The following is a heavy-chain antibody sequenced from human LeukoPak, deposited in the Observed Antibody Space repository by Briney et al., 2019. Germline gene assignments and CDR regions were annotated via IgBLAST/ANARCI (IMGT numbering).Heavy chain of an antibody. CDR2: ISYDGSDK. V-gene: IGHV3-30*18. D-gene: IGHD3-10*01. Sequence: GGSLGPSCAASGFTFSSYGMHWVRQAPGKGLEWVAVISYDGSDKYYADSVKGRFTISRDNSKNTLFLQINSLRADDTAVYYCAKGAYGSGSSYCDYWGQGALVTVSS. CDR3: AKGAYGSGSSYCDY. J-gene: IGHJ4*02. CDR1: GFTFSSYG.